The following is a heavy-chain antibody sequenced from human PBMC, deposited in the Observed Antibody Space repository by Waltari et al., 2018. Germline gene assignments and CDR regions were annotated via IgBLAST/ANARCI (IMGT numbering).Heavy chain of an antibody. CDR3: ARDFSYGRTDY. CDR1: GFTFSDAW. CDR2: IKVEGSVK. D-gene: IGHD1-1*01. V-gene: IGHV3-7*01. Sequence: EVQLVESGGGLVQPGESLTLSCTASGFTFSDAWMSWVRQAPGKGLEWVANIKVEGSVKNYVGSVKGRFTIFRDNAKNSLYLQMNSLRAEDTGVYYCARDFSYGRTDYWGQGALVTVSS. J-gene: IGHJ4*02.